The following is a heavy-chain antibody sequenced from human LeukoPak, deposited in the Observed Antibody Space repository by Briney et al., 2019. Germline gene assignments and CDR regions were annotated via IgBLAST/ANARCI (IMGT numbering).Heavy chain of an antibody. CDR3: ARDLQTYDAFDI. V-gene: IGHV4-31*02. J-gene: IGHJ3*02. D-gene: IGHD1-1*01. Sequence: LRLSCAASGFTFRSYNMNWIRQHPGKGLEWIGYIYYSGSTYYNPSLKSRVTISVDTSKNQFSLKLSSVTAADTAVYYCARDLQTYDAFDIWGQGTMVTVSS. CDR1: GFTFRSYN. CDR2: IYYSGST.